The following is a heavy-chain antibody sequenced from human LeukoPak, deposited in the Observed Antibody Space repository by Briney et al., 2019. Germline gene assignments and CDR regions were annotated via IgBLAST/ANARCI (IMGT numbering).Heavy chain of an antibody. D-gene: IGHD3-9*01. J-gene: IGHJ4*02. CDR2: INPNSGGT. CDR3: AREPNDLRYFDWSLGVLDY. V-gene: IGHV1-2*02. Sequence: RASVKVSCKASGYTFTGYYMHWVRQAPGQGLEWMGWINPNSGGTNYAQKFQGRVTMTRDTSISTAYMELSRLRSDDTAVYYCAREPNDLRYFDWSLGVLDYWGQGTLVTVSS. CDR1: GYTFTGYY.